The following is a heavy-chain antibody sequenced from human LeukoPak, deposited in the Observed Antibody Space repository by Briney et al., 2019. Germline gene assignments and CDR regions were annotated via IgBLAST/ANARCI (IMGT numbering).Heavy chain of an antibody. Sequence: GGSLRLSCAASGFSFSENWMSWVRQAQGKGPEWVANIRPDGNVAFHVDFVKGRFSISRDNAKNTLYLQMNGLRVEDTALYYCARDDHWGWDKWGRGTLVTVSS. V-gene: IGHV3-7*01. CDR1: GFSFSENW. D-gene: IGHD7-27*01. CDR3: ARDDHWGWDK. CDR2: IRPDGNVA. J-gene: IGHJ4*02.